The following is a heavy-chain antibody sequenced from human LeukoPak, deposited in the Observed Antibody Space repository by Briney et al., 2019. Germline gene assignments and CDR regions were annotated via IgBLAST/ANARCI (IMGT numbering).Heavy chain of an antibody. CDR2: INPNSGGT. D-gene: IGHD3-22*01. CDR1: GYTFTGYY. CDR3: ARGGDSSGFIVY. J-gene: IGHJ4*02. Sequence: ASVKVSCKASGYTFTGYYMHWVRQAPGQGPEWMGWINPNSGGTNYAQKVQGRVTMTRDTSISTAYMEMSRLRSDDTAVYYCARGGDSSGFIVYWGQGAQVTVCS. V-gene: IGHV1-2*02.